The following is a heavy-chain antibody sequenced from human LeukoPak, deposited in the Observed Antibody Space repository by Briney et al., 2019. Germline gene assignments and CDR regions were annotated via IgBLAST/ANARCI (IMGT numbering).Heavy chain of an antibody. CDR2: IYHSGST. CDR1: GGSISSGGYS. Sequence: SQTLSLTCAVSGGSISSGGYSWSWIRQPPGKGLEWIGYIYHSGSTYYNPSLKSRVTISVDRSKNQFSLKLSSVTAADTAVYYCARGRNVRPPNAFDIWGQGTMVTVSS. CDR3: ARGRNVRPPNAFDI. V-gene: IGHV4-30-2*01. J-gene: IGHJ3*02.